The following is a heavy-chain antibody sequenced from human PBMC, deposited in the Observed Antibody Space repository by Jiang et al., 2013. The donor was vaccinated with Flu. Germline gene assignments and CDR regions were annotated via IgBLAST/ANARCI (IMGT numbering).Heavy chain of an antibody. J-gene: IGHJ4*02. CDR1: GGSISSYY. V-gene: IGHV4-59*01. Sequence: SGPGLVKPSETLSLTCTVSGGSISSYYWSWIRQPPGKGLEWIGYIYYSGSTNYNPSLKSRVTISVDTSKNQFSLKLSSVTAADTAVYYCARAPAPKDGIQLWPYFDYWGQGTLVTVSS. D-gene: IGHD5-18*01. CDR3: ARAPAPKDGIQLWPYFDY. CDR2: IYYSGST.